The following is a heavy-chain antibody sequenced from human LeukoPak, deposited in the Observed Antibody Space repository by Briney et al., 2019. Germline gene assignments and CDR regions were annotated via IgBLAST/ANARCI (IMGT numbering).Heavy chain of an antibody. CDR2: IYSGGST. CDR3: ATSAAWDLLFEY. Sequence: GGSLRLSCAASGFTVSSNYMSWVRPAPGKGLEWVSIIYSGGSTYYADSVKGRFTISRDNPKNTLYLQMNSLRAEDTAIYYCATSAAWDLLFEYWGQGTLVTVSS. J-gene: IGHJ4*02. V-gene: IGHV3-53*01. CDR1: GFTVSSNY. D-gene: IGHD1-26*01.